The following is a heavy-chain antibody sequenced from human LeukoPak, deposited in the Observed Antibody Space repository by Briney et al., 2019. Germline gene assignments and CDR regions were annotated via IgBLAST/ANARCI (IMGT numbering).Heavy chain of an antibody. CDR1: GFTFSSYS. CDR3: ARGCGSLSLGY. D-gene: IGHD1-26*01. CDR2: ISGSSSAI. V-gene: IGHV3-48*04. J-gene: IGHJ4*02. Sequence: PGGSLRLSCAASGFTFSSYSVNWVRQAPGKGLEWVSYISGSSSAIHYADSVKGRFTISRDNANNSLYLQMNSLRAEDTAVYYCARGCGSLSLGYWGQGTLVAVSS.